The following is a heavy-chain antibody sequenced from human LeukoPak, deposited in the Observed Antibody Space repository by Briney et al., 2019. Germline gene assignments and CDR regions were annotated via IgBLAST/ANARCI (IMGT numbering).Heavy chain of an antibody. V-gene: IGHV1-18*01. D-gene: IGHD6-19*01. CDR1: GYTFTSYG. CDR3: ARDRAQEYSSGWYYFDY. J-gene: IGHJ4*02. Sequence: ASVKVSCKASGYTFTSYGISWVRQAPGQGLEWMGWISAYNGNTNYAQKLQGRVTMTTDTSTSTAYMELRSLRSDDTAVYYCARDRAQEYSSGWYYFDYWGQGTLVTVSS. CDR2: ISAYNGNT.